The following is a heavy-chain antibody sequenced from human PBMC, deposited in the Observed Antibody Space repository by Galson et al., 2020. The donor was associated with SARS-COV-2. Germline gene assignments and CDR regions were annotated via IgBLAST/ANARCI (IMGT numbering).Heavy chain of an antibody. CDR3: AKDSRVWSGEYDAFDI. CDR1: GFTFDDYA. D-gene: IGHD3-3*01. J-gene: IGHJ3*02. Sequence: GGSLRLSCAASGFTFDDYAMHWVRQAPGKGLEWVSGISWNSGSIGYADSVKGRFTISRDNAKNSLYLQMNSLRAEDTALYYCAKDSRVWSGEYDAFDIWGQGTMVTVSS. V-gene: IGHV3-9*01. CDR2: ISWNSGSI.